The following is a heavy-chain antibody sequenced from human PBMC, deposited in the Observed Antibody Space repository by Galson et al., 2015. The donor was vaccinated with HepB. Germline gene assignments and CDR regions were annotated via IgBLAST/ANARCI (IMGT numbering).Heavy chain of an antibody. CDR1: GFTFSTFA. CDR2: ISDGGGNT. Sequence: LRLSCAASGFTFSTFAMSWVRQAPGKGLEWVSSISDGGGNTYYTDSVKGRFTISRDNSKNTLYLQVNSLRAEDTAVYYCAKRRVAMVRGVLIPDFDYWGQGTLVTVSS. CDR3: AKRRVAMVRGVLIPDFDY. V-gene: IGHV3-23*01. D-gene: IGHD3-10*01. J-gene: IGHJ4*02.